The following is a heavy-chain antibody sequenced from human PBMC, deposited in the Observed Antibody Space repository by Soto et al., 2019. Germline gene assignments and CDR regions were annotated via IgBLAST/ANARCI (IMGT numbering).Heavy chain of an antibody. CDR1: GFTFSTYG. J-gene: IGHJ4*02. CDR3: AKSVYNWNDGFFDY. D-gene: IGHD1-1*01. Sequence: PGGSLRLSCAASGFTFSTYGMHWVRRAPGKGLEWVAVISYDGNNKYYADSVKGRFTISRDNSKNTLYLQMSSLRAEDTAVYYCAKSVYNWNDGFFDYWGQGTLVTVSS. CDR2: ISYDGNNK. V-gene: IGHV3-30*18.